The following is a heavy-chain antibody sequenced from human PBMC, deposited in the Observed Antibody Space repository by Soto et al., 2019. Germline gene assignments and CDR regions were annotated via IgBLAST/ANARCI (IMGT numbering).Heavy chain of an antibody. V-gene: IGHV3-23*01. CDR1: GFTFINYA. CDR3: ARKVLGSTSRPDWWYFDL. Sequence: EVQLLESGGGLVQPGGSLRLSCVGSGFTFINYAMNWVRQTPGKGLEWVSTISGGGDRTFDADTVKGRFTISRDNSKNMENLQMNSLRADDAGVYYCARKVLGSTSRPDWWYFDLWGRGTLVTVSS. J-gene: IGHJ2*01. D-gene: IGHD2-2*01. CDR2: ISGGGDRT.